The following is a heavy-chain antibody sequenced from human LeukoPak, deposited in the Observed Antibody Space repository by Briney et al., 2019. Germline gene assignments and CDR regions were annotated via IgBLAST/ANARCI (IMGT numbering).Heavy chain of an antibody. CDR1: GGSISSGNW. Sequence: TSETLSLTCAVSGGSISSGNWWSWVRQPPGRGLEWIGEIYHSGSTNYNPSLKSRVTISVDKSKNQFSLKLSSVTAADTAVYYCARSGSYGVNYFDNWGQGTLVTVSS. CDR3: ARSGSYGVNYFDN. CDR2: IYHSGST. V-gene: IGHV4-4*02. D-gene: IGHD4-17*01. J-gene: IGHJ4*02.